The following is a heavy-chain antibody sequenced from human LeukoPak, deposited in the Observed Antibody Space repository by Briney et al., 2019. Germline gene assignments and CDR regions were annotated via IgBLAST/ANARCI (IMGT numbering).Heavy chain of an antibody. CDR2: MNHSGSS. D-gene: IGHD5-18*01. V-gene: IGHV4-34*01. CDR1: GGSFSGYY. J-gene: IGHJ4*02. CDR3: TRGRYNYGFFDY. Sequence: SETLSLTCAVYGGSFSGYYWSWIRQPPGKGLEWIGEMNHSGSSNYNSSLKSRVTISVDTSKYQLSLKLTSVTAADMAVYYCTRGRYNYGFFDYWGQGTPVTVSS.